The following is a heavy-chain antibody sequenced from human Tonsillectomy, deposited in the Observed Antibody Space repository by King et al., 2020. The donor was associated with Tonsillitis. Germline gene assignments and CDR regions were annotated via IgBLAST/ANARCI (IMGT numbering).Heavy chain of an antibody. CDR2: IIYDGSNK. CDR1: GFDFSSHG. J-gene: IGHJ6*02. V-gene: IGHV3-30*18. D-gene: IGHD5-18*01. CDR3: AKEGYQYLIYYGMDV. Sequence: VQLVESGGGVVQPGRSLRLSCAASGFDFSSHGMHWVRQAPGKGLEWVAVIIYDGSNKYYADSVKGRFTISRDNSKNTVYLQMNSLRVEETAVYFRAKEGYQYLIYYGMDVWGQGSTVTVSS.